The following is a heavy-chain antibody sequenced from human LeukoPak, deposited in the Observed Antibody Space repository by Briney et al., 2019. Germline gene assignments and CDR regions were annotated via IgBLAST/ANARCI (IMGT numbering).Heavy chain of an antibody. CDR1: GGTFSSYA. CDR3: ARDKDIGVGPFDY. D-gene: IGHD2-15*01. CDR2: IIPIFGTA. J-gene: IGHJ4*02. V-gene: IGHV1-69*13. Sequence: SVKVFCKASGGTFSSYAISWVRQAPGQGLEWMGGIIPIFGTANYAQKFQGRVTITADESTSTAYMELSSLRSEDTAVYYCARDKDIGVGPFDYWGQGTLVTVSS.